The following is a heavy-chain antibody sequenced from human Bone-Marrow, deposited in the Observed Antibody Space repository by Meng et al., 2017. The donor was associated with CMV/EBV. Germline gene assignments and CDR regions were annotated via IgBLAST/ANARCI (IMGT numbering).Heavy chain of an antibody. V-gene: IGHV3-20*04. CDR3: ARVGYSNLKGDYYYAMDV. Sequence: GESLKISCAASGFTFDKYGMTWVRQVPGKGLEWVSGINWNGGSSGYIDSVKGRFTISRDNAQNSLYLQMNSLRAEDTALYYCARVGYSNLKGDYYYAMDVWGQGTTVTVSS. CDR2: INWNGGSS. J-gene: IGHJ6*02. D-gene: IGHD4-11*01. CDR1: GFTFDKYG.